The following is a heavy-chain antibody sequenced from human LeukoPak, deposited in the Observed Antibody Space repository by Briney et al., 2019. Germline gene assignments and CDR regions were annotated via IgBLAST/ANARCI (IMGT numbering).Heavy chain of an antibody. CDR2: IYPGDSDT. Sequence: GESLKISCKGSGYSFTSYWIGWVRQMPGKGLEWMGIIYPGDSDTRYSPSFQGQVTISADKSISTAYLQWSSLKASDTAMYYCARLDGARCSGGSCYSTYGEGPFDPWGQGTLVTVSS. J-gene: IGHJ5*02. CDR3: ARLDGARCSGGSCYSTYGEGPFDP. CDR1: GYSFTSYW. V-gene: IGHV5-51*01. D-gene: IGHD2-15*01.